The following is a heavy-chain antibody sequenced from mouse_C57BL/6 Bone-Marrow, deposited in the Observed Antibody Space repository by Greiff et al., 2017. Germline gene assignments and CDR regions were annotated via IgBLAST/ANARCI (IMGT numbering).Heavy chain of an antibody. D-gene: IGHD2-3*01. CDR1: GYAFSSSW. J-gene: IGHJ3*01. Sequence: VQLQQSGPGLVKPGASVKFSCKASGYAFSSSWMTWVSQRPGKGLEWIGGNDPGDGDTNYNGRFKGKATLTADKSSSTAYMQLSSLTSEDSAVYFCARLGRWPYFAKWDQGTRVSVSA. V-gene: IGHV1-82*01. CDR2: NDPGDGDT. CDR3: ARLGRWPYFAK.